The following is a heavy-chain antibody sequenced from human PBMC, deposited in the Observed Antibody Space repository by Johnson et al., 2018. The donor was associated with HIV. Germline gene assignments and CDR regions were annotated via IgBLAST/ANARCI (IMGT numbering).Heavy chain of an antibody. CDR2: IKQDGGER. J-gene: IGHJ3*02. CDR3: AREGTVSYGGAFDI. Sequence: VQLVESGGGLVQPGGSLRLSCVASGFTFSSYWMTWVRQAPGKGLECVANIKQDGGERYYVDSVKGRFTISRDNSKKSLYLQMNSLRAEDTAMYYCAREGTVSYGGAFDIWGQGTMVTVSS. CDR1: GFTFSSYW. V-gene: IGHV3-7*05. D-gene: IGHD4-17*01.